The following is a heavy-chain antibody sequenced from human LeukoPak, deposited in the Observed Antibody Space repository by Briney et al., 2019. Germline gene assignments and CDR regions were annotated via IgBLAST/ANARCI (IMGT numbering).Heavy chain of an antibody. CDR1: GFTFSSYD. CDR2: IGTAGDT. Sequence: GGSLRLSCAASGFTFSSYDMHWVRQATGKGLEWVSAIGTAGDTYYPGSVKGRFTISRENAKNSLYLQMNSLRAGDTAVYYCARGRLGTAAGRGNWFDPWGQGTLVTVSS. J-gene: IGHJ5*02. V-gene: IGHV3-13*01. CDR3: ARGRLGTAAGRGNWFDP. D-gene: IGHD6-13*01.